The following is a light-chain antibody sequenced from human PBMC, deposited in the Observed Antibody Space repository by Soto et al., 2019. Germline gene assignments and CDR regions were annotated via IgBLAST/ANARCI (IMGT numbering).Light chain of an antibody. V-gene: IGKV1-5*01. CDR2: AAS. CDR3: QQIGSYPFT. Sequence: DIQMTQSPSTLSASVGDRVTITCRASQSISNWLAWYQQKPGKAPKLLIYAASSLHSGVPSRFSGSGSGTDFTLTISSLQPEDFATYYCQQIGSYPFTFGPGTKVDI. J-gene: IGKJ3*01. CDR1: QSISNW.